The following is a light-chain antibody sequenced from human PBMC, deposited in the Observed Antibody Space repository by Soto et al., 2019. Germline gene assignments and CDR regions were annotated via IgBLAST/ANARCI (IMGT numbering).Light chain of an antibody. CDR3: QQYNNWPRT. V-gene: IGKV3-15*01. CDR1: QKGRRH. Sequence: EIVMTQSPATLSVSPGERATCSCRASQKGRRHLTWYQQHLGQAPRPLIYGASPRATGIPARFSGSGSGTEFTLTISSLQSEDFAVYFCQQYNNWPRTFGQGTEVEIK. CDR2: GAS. J-gene: IGKJ1*01.